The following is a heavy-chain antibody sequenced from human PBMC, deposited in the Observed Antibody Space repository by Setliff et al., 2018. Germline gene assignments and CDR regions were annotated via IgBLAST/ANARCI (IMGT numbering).Heavy chain of an antibody. CDR3: AREVGTSTSSDAFDV. Sequence: PSETLSLTCTVSGDSISSGDYFWSWIRQPPGKGLEWIAYIYHSGSAYYNPSLKSRVTMSVDTSKNQFSLHLTSVTAADTAVYYCAREVGTSTSSDAFDVWGQGTTVTVSS. J-gene: IGHJ3*01. CDR1: GDSISSGDYF. D-gene: IGHD1-26*01. V-gene: IGHV4-30-4*08. CDR2: IYHSGSA.